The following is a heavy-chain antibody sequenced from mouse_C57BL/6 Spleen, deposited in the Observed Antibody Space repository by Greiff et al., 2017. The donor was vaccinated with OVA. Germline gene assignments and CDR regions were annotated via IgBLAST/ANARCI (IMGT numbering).Heavy chain of an antibody. V-gene: IGHV1-61*01. CDR1: GYTFTSYW. D-gene: IGHD4-1*01. Sequence: QVQLQQPGAELVRPGSSVKLSCKASGYTFTSYWMDWVKQRPGQGLEWIGNIYPSDSETHYNQKFKDKATLTVDKSSSTAYMQLSSLTSEDSAVYYCARRDWDGYFDVWGTGTTVTVSS. J-gene: IGHJ1*03. CDR2: IYPSDSET. CDR3: ARRDWDGYFDV.